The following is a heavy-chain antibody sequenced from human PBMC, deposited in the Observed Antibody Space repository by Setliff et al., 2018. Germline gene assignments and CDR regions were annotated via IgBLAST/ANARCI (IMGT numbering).Heavy chain of an antibody. Sequence: ASVKVSCKVSGYNLIEVSMHWVRQAPGKGLEWMGGFDPEDGETIYAQKFQGRVTITADESTSTAYMELSSLRSEDTAVYYCARVYNPLYHNWFDPWGQGTLVTVSS. D-gene: IGHD1-1*01. V-gene: IGHV1-24*01. CDR3: ARVYNPLYHNWFDP. CDR2: FDPEDGET. CDR1: GYNLIEVS. J-gene: IGHJ5*02.